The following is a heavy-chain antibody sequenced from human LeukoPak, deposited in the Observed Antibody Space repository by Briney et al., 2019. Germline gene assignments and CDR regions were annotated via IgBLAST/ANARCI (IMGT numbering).Heavy chain of an antibody. CDR2: LKQDGSEE. J-gene: IGHJ6*03. V-gene: IGHV3-7*01. CDR3: ARDNFYYDSSGSYAMYYYYMDV. CDR1: GFTFSTYW. Sequence: GGSLRLSCVASGFTFSTYWMTWVRQAPGKGLEWVANLKQDGSEEYYVDSVKGRFTISRDNAKNSLYLQMNSLRAEDTAVYYCARDNFYYDSSGSYAMYYYYMDVWGKGTTVTVSS. D-gene: IGHD3-22*01.